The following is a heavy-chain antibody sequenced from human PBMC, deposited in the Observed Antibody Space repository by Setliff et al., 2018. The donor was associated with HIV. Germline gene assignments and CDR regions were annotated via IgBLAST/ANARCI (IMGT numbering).Heavy chain of an antibody. Sequence: ASVKVSCKASGYTFTGYYMHWVRQAPGQGLEWMGWINPNSGGTNYAQKFQGRVTMTRDTSISTAYMELSRLGSDDTAVYYCARVPYLEQLTYYYYYGMDVRGQGTTVTVSS. CDR2: INPNSGGT. CDR1: GYTFTGYY. D-gene: IGHD6-13*01. CDR3: ARVPYLEQLTYYYYYGMDV. J-gene: IGHJ6*02. V-gene: IGHV1-2*02.